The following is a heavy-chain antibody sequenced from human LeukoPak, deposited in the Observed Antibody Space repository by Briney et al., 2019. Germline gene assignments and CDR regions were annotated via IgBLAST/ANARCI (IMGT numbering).Heavy chain of an antibody. V-gene: IGHV4-30-4*01. CDR1: GGSLSGYY. J-gene: IGHJ4*02. D-gene: IGHD4-23*01. CDR3: ARDGGNIDY. CDR2: IYYSGST. Sequence: SETLSLTCAVNGGSLSGYYWSWIRQPPGKGLEWIGYIYYSGSTYYNPSLKSRVTISVDTSKNQFSLKLSSVTAADTAVYYCARDGGNIDYWGQGTLVTVSS.